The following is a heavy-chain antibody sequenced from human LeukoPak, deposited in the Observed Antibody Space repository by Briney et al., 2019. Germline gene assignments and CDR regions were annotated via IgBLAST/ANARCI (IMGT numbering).Heavy chain of an antibody. CDR1: GYTFTSYA. J-gene: IGHJ4*02. V-gene: IGHV1-3*01. D-gene: IGHD3-10*01. CDR3: ARGYYYGSGTYEFGFDY. CDR2: INAGNGNT. Sequence: ASVKVSCKASGYTFTSYAMHWVRQAPGQRLEWMGWINAGNGNTKYSQKFQGRVTITRDTSASTAYMELSSLRSEDAAVHYCARGYYYGSGTYEFGFDYWGQGTLVTVSS.